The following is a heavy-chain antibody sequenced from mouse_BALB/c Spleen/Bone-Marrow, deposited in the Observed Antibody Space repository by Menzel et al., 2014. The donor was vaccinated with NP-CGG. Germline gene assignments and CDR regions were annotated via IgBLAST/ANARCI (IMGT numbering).Heavy chain of an antibody. V-gene: IGHV1-52*01. J-gene: IGHJ4*01. CDR2: IDPYDSET. CDR1: GYTFTSYW. Sequence: QVQLQQSGAELVRPGASVKLSCKASGYTFTSYWMNWVKQRAEQGLEWIGRIDPYDSETHYNQKFKDKAILTVDKSSSTAYMQLSSLTSEDSAVYYCARRRGTMITTRDAKDYWGQGTSVTVSS. D-gene: IGHD2-4*01. CDR3: ARRRGTMITTRDAKDY.